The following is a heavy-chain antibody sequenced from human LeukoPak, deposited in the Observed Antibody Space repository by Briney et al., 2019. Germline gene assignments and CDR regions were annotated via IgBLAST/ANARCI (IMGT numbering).Heavy chain of an antibody. V-gene: IGHV4-34*01. CDR2: INDRGHT. D-gene: IGHD4-17*01. J-gene: IGHJ4*02. Sequence: TSETLSLTCAVYGVSLSGYHWNWIRQFPGKGLEWIGEINDRGHTNYNPSLESRVTISVDTSKKQFSLRLNSVTAADTAVYYCARDPTTVSYVSYYFDFWGQGTLVTVSS. CDR3: ARDPTTVSYVSYYFDF. CDR1: GVSLSGYH.